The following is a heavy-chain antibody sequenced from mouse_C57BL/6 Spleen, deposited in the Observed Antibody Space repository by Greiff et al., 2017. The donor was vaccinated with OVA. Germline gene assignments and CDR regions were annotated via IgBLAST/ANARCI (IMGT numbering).Heavy chain of an antibody. CDR2: ISYDGSN. Sequence: DVQLQESGPGLVKPSQSLSLTCSVTGYSITSGYYWNWIRQFPGNKLEWMGYISYDGSNNYNPSLKNRIPITRDTSKNQFFLKLNSVTTEDTATYYCAREGGYYAMDYWGQGTSVTVSS. CDR3: AREGGYYAMDY. V-gene: IGHV3-6*01. J-gene: IGHJ4*01. CDR1: GYSITSGYY.